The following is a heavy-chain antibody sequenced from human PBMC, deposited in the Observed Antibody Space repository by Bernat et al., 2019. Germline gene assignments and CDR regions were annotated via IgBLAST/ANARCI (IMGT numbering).Heavy chain of an antibody. D-gene: IGHD5-12*01. CDR2: IYYSGST. J-gene: IGHJ4*02. CDR3: ARHGRGRWLHRYFDD. CDR1: GGSISSYY. Sequence: QVQLQESGPGLVKPSETLSLTCTVSGGSISSYYWSWIRQPPGKGLEWIGYIYYSGSTNYNPSLKSRVTISVDTSKNQFSLKLSSVTAADTAVYYCARHGRGRWLHRYFDDWGQGTLVTVSS. V-gene: IGHV4-59*08.